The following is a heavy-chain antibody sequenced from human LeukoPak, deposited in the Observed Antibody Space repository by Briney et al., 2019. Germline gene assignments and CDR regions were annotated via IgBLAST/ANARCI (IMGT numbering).Heavy chain of an antibody. Sequence: GGSLRLSCAASGFTFSSYAMSWVRQAPGKGLEWVSGISGSGDSTYYADSVKARFTISRDNSKNTLYLQMNSLSAEDTAVYYCARDDYYFDYWGQGILVTVSS. CDR1: GFTFSSYA. CDR3: ARDDYYFDY. V-gene: IGHV3-23*01. J-gene: IGHJ4*02. CDR2: ISGSGDST. D-gene: IGHD2-21*02.